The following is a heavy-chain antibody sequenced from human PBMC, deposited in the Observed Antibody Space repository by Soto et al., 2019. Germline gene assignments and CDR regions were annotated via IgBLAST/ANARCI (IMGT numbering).Heavy chain of an antibody. J-gene: IGHJ4*02. D-gene: IGHD3-3*01. CDR2: ISASGGSS. CDR1: GFTFIDYV. CDR3: AKGRDYWSGFSPD. Sequence: LRLSCAASGFTFIDYVMSWVRQAPGKGLEWVSGISASGGSSYDVDSVRGRFTISRDNSKNTLFLQMNSLTDEDTAVYYCAKGRDYWSGFSPDWGQGTLVTVSS. V-gene: IGHV3-23*01.